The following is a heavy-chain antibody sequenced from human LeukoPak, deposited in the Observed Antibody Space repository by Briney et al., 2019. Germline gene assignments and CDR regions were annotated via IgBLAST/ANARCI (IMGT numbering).Heavy chain of an antibody. J-gene: IGHJ4*02. V-gene: IGHV3-11*04. Sequence: GGSLRLSCAASGFTFSDYYMSWIRQAPGKGLEWVSYISSSGSTIYYADSVKGRFTISRDNAKNSLYLQMNSLRAEDTAVYYCAREAAVIAADSDYWGQGTLVTVSS. CDR1: GFTFSDYY. CDR3: AREAAVIAADSDY. CDR2: ISSSGSTI. D-gene: IGHD6-13*01.